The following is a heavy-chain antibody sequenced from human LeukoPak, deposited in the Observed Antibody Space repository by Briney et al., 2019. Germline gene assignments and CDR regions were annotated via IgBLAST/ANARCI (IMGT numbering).Heavy chain of an antibody. CDR3: ARDTGTLADYEDYYDSSGYSAFDY. CDR1: VGSISSGSYY. Sequence: PSQTLSLTCTVSVGSISSGSYYWSWIRQPAGKGLEWIGRIYTSGSTNYNPSLKSRVTISVDTSKNQFSLKLSSVTAADTAVYYCARDTGTLADYEDYYDSSGYSAFDYWGQGTLVTVSS. CDR2: IYTSGST. D-gene: IGHD3-22*01. V-gene: IGHV4-61*02. J-gene: IGHJ4*02.